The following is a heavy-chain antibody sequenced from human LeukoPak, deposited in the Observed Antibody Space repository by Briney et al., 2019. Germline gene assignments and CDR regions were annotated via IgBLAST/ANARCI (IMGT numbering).Heavy chain of an antibody. J-gene: IGHJ5*02. CDR1: GGSVSSGISY. Sequence: SETLSLTCTVSGGSVSSGISYWSWIRQPPGKGLEWIGTIYYSGSTYYNPSLKSRVTISVDTSKNQFSLRLSSVTAADTAVYYCARLVRSGPEIWFDPWGQGTLVTVSS. V-gene: IGHV4-39*01. D-gene: IGHD6-19*01. CDR2: IYYSGST. CDR3: ARLVRSGPEIWFDP.